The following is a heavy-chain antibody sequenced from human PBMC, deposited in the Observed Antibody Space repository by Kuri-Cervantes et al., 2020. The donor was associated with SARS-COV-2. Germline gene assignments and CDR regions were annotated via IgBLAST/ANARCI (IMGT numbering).Heavy chain of an antibody. Sequence: GESLKISCAASGFTFSSYAMSWVRQAPGKGLEWVSSISSSSSYIYYADSVKGRFTISRDNAKNSLYLQMNSLRAEDTAVYYCARVRNDYYYYYYMDVWGKGTTVTVSS. CDR2: ISSSSSYI. CDR3: ARVRNDYYYYYYMDV. V-gene: IGHV3-21*01. J-gene: IGHJ6*03. CDR1: GFTFSSYA.